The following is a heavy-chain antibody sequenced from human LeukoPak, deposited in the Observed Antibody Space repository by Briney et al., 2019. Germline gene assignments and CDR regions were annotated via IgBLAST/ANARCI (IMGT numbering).Heavy chain of an antibody. Sequence: ASVKVSCQASGGPFSSDARSWVRQERVQALDRMGLIIPICGTANYAQKFQGRVTITADESTSTAYLELSSLRSEDTVVFFKQKTAYEILTGDGYYYYGMDVWGKGTTVTVSS. CDR1: GGPFSSDA. V-gene: IGHV1-69*13. J-gene: IGHJ6*04. CDR3: QKTAYEILTGDGYYYYGMDV. D-gene: IGHD3-9*01. CDR2: IIPICGTA.